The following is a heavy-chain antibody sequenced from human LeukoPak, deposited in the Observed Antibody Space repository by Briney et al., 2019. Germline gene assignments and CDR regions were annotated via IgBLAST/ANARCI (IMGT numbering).Heavy chain of an antibody. CDR3: ARILYYYDSSGPFDY. CDR2: IYHSGST. J-gene: IGHJ4*02. Sequence: SGTLSLTCAVSGGSISSSNWWSWVRPPPGKGLEWIGEIYHSGSTNHNPSLKSRVTISVDKSKNQFSLKLSSVTAADTAVYYCARILYYYDSSGPFDYWGQGTLVTVSS. CDR1: GGSISSSNW. V-gene: IGHV4-4*02. D-gene: IGHD3-22*01.